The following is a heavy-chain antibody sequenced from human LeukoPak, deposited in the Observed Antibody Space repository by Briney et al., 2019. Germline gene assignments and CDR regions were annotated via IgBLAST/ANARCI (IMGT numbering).Heavy chain of an antibody. Sequence: SETLSLTCTVSGGSISSGSYYWGWIRQPPGKGLEWIGSIYYSGSTYYNPSLKSRVTISVDTSKNQFSLKLSSATAADTAVYYCGRWGWSGYYPPDYWGQGTLVTVSS. D-gene: IGHD3-3*01. CDR1: GGSISSGSYY. V-gene: IGHV4-39*01. J-gene: IGHJ4*02. CDR3: GRWGWSGYYPPDY. CDR2: IYYSGST.